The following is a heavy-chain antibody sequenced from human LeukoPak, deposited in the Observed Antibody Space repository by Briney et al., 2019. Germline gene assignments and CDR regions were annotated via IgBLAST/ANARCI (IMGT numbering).Heavy chain of an antibody. D-gene: IGHD6-13*01. Sequence: GGSLRLSCAASGFTFSSYWMSWVRQAPGKGLEWVANIKQDGSEKYYVDSVKGRFTISRDNAKNSLYLQMNSLRAEDTAVYYRARERQQLVLRIGCNLNYYYYYGMDVWGQGTTVTVSS. CDR2: IKQDGSEK. J-gene: IGHJ6*02. V-gene: IGHV3-7*01. CDR3: ARERQQLVLRIGCNLNYYYYYGMDV. CDR1: GFTFSSYW.